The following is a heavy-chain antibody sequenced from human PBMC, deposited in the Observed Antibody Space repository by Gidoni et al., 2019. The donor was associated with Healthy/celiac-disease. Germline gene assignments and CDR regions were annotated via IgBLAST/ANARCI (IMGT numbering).Heavy chain of an antibody. CDR1: GFTFSSSG. V-gene: IGHV3-33*01. J-gene: IGHJ6*02. D-gene: IGHD3-16*01. CDR3: ARGGTGLPDSVDYYYYGMDV. CDR2: IWYDGSNK. Sequence: QVQLVESGGGVVQPGRSLRLSCAASGFTFSSSGMHWVRQAPGKGLEWVAVIWYDGSNKDYADCVKGRFTISRDNSKNTLYLQMNSLRAEDTAVYYCARGGTGLPDSVDYYYYGMDVWGQGTTVTVSS.